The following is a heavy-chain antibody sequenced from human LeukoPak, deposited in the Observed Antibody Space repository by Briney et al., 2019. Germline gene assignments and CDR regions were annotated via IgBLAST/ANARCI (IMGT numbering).Heavy chain of an antibody. Sequence: PGGSLRLSCAASGFTFSNYAMSWVRQAPGKGLEWVSGVSGSGGATYYADSVKGRFTISRDNSKNTLYPQMNSPRAEDTALYFCARDDRSGVVVAALDYWGQGTLVTVSS. CDR3: ARDDRSGVVVAALDY. V-gene: IGHV3-23*01. CDR2: VSGSGGAT. CDR1: GFTFSNYA. D-gene: IGHD3-22*01. J-gene: IGHJ4*02.